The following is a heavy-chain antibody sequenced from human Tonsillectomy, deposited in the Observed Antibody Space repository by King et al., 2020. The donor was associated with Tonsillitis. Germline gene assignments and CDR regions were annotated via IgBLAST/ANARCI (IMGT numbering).Heavy chain of an antibody. CDR2: IYPDDSDT. CDR3: ARLPPYGSGSYYIPFVY. Sequence: VQLVQSGAEVKKPGESLKISCKGSGYSFTNWWIGWVRQMPGKGLEWMGIIYPDDSDTKYSPSFQGQVTISADKSISTAYLQWSSLKASDSAMYYCARLPPYGSGSYYIPFVYWGQGALVTVSS. V-gene: IGHV5-51*01. CDR1: GYSFTNWW. D-gene: IGHD3-10*01. J-gene: IGHJ4*02.